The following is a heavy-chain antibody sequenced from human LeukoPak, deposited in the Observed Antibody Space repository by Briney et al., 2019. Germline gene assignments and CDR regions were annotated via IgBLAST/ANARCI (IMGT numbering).Heavy chain of an antibody. CDR1: GFTVSSNY. CDR3: AKPYYYGSRSYMDY. V-gene: IGHV3-23*01. D-gene: IGHD3-10*01. CDR2: ISGSGGST. Sequence: GGSLRLSCAASGFTVSSNYMSWVRQAPGKGLEWVSAISGSGGSTYYADSVKGRFTISRDNSKNTLHLQMNSLRAEDTAVYYCAKPYYYGSRSYMDYWGQGTLVTVSS. J-gene: IGHJ4*02.